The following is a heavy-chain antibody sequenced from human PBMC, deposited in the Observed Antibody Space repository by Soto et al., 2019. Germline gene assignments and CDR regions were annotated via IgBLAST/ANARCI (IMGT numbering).Heavy chain of an antibody. D-gene: IGHD5-12*01. Sequence: EVQLVESGGGWVQPGGSLRLSCAASGFTFSTYWMRWVRQAPGKGLEWVANITYDESLAYYVDSVKGRFTISRDNTKNLLFLQMNNLRAEDTAVYYCASHSGYDMIFHYWGQGTLVTVSS. CDR1: GFTFSTYW. CDR2: ITYDESLA. V-gene: IGHV3-7*01. J-gene: IGHJ4*02. CDR3: ASHSGYDMIFHY.